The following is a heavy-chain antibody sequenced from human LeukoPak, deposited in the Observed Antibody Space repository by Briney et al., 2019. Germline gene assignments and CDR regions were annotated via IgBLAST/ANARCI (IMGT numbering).Heavy chain of an antibody. CDR3: VRLLDLDY. J-gene: IGHJ4*02. V-gene: IGHV3-74*01. Sequence: GGSLRLSCAASGFTFSNYWMHWVRQAPGKELEWVSRINTDGRTTDYADSVKGRFTISRDNAKNTVYLQMNSLRAEDTAVYYCVRLLDLDYWGQGTLVTVSS. D-gene: IGHD3-3*01. CDR2: INTDGRTT. CDR1: GFTFSNYW.